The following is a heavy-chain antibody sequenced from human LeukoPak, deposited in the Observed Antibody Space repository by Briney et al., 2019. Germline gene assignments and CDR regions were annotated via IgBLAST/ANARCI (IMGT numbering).Heavy chain of an antibody. V-gene: IGHV3-66*01. CDR3: ARGDYVWGTYPGAFDI. CDR2: IYGGHGS. D-gene: IGHD3-16*02. Sequence: GRSLRLSCAASGFTFSSYAMHWVRRAPGKGLEWVSAIYGGHGSFYADSVKGRFTISRDNSMNTLYLQMNRLRAEDTAVYYCARGDYVWGTYPGAFDIWGQGTKVTVSS. CDR1: GFTFSSYA. J-gene: IGHJ3*02.